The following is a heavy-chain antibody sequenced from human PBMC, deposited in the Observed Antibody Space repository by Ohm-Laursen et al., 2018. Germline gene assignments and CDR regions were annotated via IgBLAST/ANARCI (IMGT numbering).Heavy chain of an antibody. J-gene: IGHJ6*02. Sequence: ASVKVSCKASGYIFTGYYLHWVRQAPGQGLEGMGWINPSSGVTNYAQKFQGRVTVTRDTSISTAYMELTRLRSDDTAVYYCAITLIYFYSMDVWGQGTTVTVSS. CDR1: GYIFTGYY. CDR3: AITLIYFYSMDV. D-gene: IGHD3-22*01. V-gene: IGHV1-2*02. CDR2: INPSSGVT.